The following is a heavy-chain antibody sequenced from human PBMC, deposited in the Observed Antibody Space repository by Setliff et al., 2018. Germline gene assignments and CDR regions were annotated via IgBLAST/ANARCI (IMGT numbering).Heavy chain of an antibody. D-gene: IGHD6-13*01. CDR2: INPNSGGT. J-gene: IGHJ4*02. CDR1: GYTFTGYY. CDR3: ARVARLIDSSSWGYYFDY. V-gene: IGHV1-2*06. Sequence: ASVKVSCKASGYTFTGYYMHWVRQAPGQGLEWMGRINPNSGGTNYAQKFQGRVTMTRDTSISTAYMELSRLRSDDTAVYYCARVARLIDSSSWGYYFDYWGQGTLVTV.